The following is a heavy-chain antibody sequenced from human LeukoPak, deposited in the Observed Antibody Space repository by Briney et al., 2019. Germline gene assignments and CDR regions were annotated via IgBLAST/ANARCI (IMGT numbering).Heavy chain of an antibody. CDR3: ARGWGYFDY. V-gene: IGHV4-59*01. Sequence: SETLSLTCSVSGGSISSYHWSWIRQPPGKGLEWIGYIYYSGSTNYNASLKSRVTISVDMSKNQFSLKLSSVTAADTAVYYCARGWGYFDYWGQGTLVTVPS. CDR2: IYYSGST. J-gene: IGHJ4*02. D-gene: IGHD7-27*01. CDR1: GGSISSYH.